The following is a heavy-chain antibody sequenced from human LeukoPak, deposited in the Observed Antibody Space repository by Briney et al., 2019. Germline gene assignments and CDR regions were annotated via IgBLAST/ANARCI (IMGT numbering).Heavy chain of an antibody. CDR1: GGTFSSYA. V-gene: IGHV1-69*05. Sequence: GASVKVSCKASGGTFSSYAISWVRQAPGQGLEWMGRIIPIFGTANYAQKFQGRVTITTDESTSTAYMELSSLRSEDTAVYYCARELGTYYYDSSGYYAHFDYWGQGTPVTVSS. CDR2: IIPIFGTA. D-gene: IGHD3-22*01. J-gene: IGHJ4*02. CDR3: ARELGTYYYDSSGYYAHFDY.